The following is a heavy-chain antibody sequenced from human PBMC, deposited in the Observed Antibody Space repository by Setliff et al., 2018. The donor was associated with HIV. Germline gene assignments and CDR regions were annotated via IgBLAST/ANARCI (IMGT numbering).Heavy chain of an antibody. J-gene: IGHJ3*02. D-gene: IGHD2-2*01. CDR1: GDSVLSSRTA. V-gene: IGHV6-1*01. CDR3: ARDGGICSSTSCEAIGAFDI. Sequence: PSQTLSLTCAISGDSVLSSRTAWNWIRQSPSGGLEWLGRIYYRSKWYSEYAVSVKSRLTIKPDTLENRFSLQLSSVTPEDTAVYFCARDGGICSSTSCEAIGAFDIWGQGTMVTVS. CDR2: IYYRSKWYS.